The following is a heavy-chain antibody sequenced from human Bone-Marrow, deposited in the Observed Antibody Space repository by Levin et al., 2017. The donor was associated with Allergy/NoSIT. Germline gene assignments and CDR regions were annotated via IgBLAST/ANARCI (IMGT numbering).Heavy chain of an antibody. D-gene: IGHD3-3*01. CDR1: GDSISSSSHY. J-gene: IGHJ4*02. V-gene: IGHV4-39*01. CDR2: IYDSGST. CDR3: ARLSRDFWSGYSDF. Sequence: PSETLSLTCTVSGDSISSSSHYWGWIRQPPGKGLEWIGTIYDSGSTHYNPSLKSRVTISEDTSKNQFSLKLSSVDAADTAVYYCARLSRDFWSGYSDFWGQGTLVTVTS.